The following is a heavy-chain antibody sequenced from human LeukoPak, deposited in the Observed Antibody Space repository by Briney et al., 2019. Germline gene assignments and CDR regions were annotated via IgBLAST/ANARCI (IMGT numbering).Heavy chain of an antibody. D-gene: IGHD6-19*01. CDR1: GFTFSSYS. J-gene: IGHJ4*02. Sequence: GGTLRLSGAASGFTFSSYSMNWVRQAPGKGMERVLSISSSSSYIYYADSVKGRFTISRDNAKNSLYLQMNSLRAEDTAVYYCARDSAEAVAGYDYWGQGTLVTVSS. CDR2: ISSSSSYI. V-gene: IGHV3-21*01. CDR3: ARDSAEAVAGYDY.